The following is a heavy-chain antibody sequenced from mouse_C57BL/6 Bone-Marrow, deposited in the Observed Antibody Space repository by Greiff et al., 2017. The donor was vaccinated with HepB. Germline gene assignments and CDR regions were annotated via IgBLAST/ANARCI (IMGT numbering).Heavy chain of an antibody. CDR3: APTGGYYFDY. J-gene: IGHJ2*01. V-gene: IGHV1-55*01. CDR2: IYPGSGST. CDR1: GYTFTSYW. Sequence: VQLQQSGPELVKPGASVKMSCKASGYTFTSYWITWVKQRPGQGLEWIGDIYPGSGSTNYNEKFKSKATLTVDTSSSTAYMQLSSLTSEDSAVYYCAPTGGYYFDYWGQGTTLTVSS.